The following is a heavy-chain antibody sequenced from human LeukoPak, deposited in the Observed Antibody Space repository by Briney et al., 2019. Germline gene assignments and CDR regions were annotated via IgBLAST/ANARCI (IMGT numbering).Heavy chain of an antibody. CDR1: GFTFDNAW. D-gene: IGHD4-17*01. V-gene: IGHV3-69-1*01. CDR3: ARDQYGGYALDY. J-gene: IGHJ4*02. CDR2: ISSISYI. Sequence: GGSLRLSCVASGFTFDNAWINWVRQAPGKGLEWVSSISSISYIYYADSVKGRFTISRDTAKNSLYLQMNSLRAEDTAVYYCARDQYGGYALDYWGQGTLVTVSS.